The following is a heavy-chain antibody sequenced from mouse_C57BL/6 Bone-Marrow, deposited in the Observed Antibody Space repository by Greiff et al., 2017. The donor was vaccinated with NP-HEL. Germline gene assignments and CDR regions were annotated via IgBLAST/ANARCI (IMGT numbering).Heavy chain of an antibody. CDR3: TYDYDAWFAY. D-gene: IGHD2-4*01. Sequence: DVKLVESGGGLVQPGGSMKLSCVASGFTFSNYWMNWVRQSPGKGLEWVAQIRLKSDNYATHYAESVKGRFTISRDDSKSSVYLQMNNVRAEDTGIYYCTYDYDAWFAYWGQGTLVTVSA. J-gene: IGHJ3*01. CDR2: IRLKSDNYAT. CDR1: GFTFSNYW. V-gene: IGHV6-3*01.